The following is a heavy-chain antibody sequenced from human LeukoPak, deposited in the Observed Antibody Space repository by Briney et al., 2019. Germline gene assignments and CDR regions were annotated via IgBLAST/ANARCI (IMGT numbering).Heavy chain of an antibody. Sequence: ASVTVSCKASGYTFTGYYMHWVRQAPGQGLEWMGWINPNSGGTNYAQKFQGRVTMTRDTSISTAYMELSRLRSDDTAVYYCARGGYYDFWSGYYMGAFDIWGQGTMVTVSS. CDR2: INPNSGGT. V-gene: IGHV1-2*02. CDR1: GYTFTGYY. CDR3: ARGGYYDFWSGYYMGAFDI. D-gene: IGHD3-3*01. J-gene: IGHJ3*02.